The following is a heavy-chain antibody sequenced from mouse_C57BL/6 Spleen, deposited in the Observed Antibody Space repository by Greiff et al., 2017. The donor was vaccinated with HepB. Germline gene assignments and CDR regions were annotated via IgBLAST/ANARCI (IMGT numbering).Heavy chain of an antibody. CDR1: GYTFTDYN. Sequence: VQLQQSGPELVKPGASVKISCKASGYTFTDYNMDWVKQSHGKSLEWIGDINPNNGGTIYNQKFKGKATLTVDKSSSTAYMELRSLTSEDTAVYYCARSGERYFDDWGTGTTVTVSS. J-gene: IGHJ1*03. CDR2: INPNNGGT. CDR3: ARSGERYFDD. V-gene: IGHV1-18*01.